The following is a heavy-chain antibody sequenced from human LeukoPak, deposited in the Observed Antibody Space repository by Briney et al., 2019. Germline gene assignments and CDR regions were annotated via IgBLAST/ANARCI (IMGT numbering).Heavy chain of an antibody. Sequence: ASVKVSCKASGYTFTSYDITWVRQATGQGLEWMGWMDPIIGNTGYAQKFQGRVTMTRNTSISTAYMELSSLRSEDTAVYYCARLDYYDTIGYDAFDIWGQGKMVTVSS. J-gene: IGHJ3*02. D-gene: IGHD3-22*01. V-gene: IGHV1-8*01. CDR2: MDPIIGNT. CDR1: GYTFTSYD. CDR3: ARLDYYDTIGYDAFDI.